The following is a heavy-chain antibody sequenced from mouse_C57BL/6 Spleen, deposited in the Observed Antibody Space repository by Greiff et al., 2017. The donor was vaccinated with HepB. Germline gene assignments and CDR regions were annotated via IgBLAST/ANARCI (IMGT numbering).Heavy chain of an antibody. V-gene: IGHV1-52*01. CDR3: ASWDYYGSDYFDY. CDR1: GYTFTSYW. J-gene: IGHJ2*01. Sequence: QVQLQQPGAELVRPGSSVKLSCKASGYTFTSYWMHWVKQRPIQGLEWIGNIDPSDSETHYNQKFKDKATLTVDKSSSTAYMQLSSLTSVDSAVYYCASWDYYGSDYFDYWGQGTPLTVSS. CDR2: IDPSDSET. D-gene: IGHD1-1*01.